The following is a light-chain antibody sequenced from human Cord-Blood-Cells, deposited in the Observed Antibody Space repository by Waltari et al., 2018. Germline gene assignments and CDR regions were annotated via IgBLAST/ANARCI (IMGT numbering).Light chain of an antibody. Sequence: QSALTQPRSVSGSPGQSVTISCPGTSSDVGGYNYVSWYQQHPGKAPKLMIYAVSKRPSWVPDRFSGSKSGNTASRTISGLQAEDEADYYCCSYAGSYTVVFGGGTKLTVL. J-gene: IGLJ2*01. CDR2: AVS. CDR1: SSDVGGYNY. CDR3: CSYAGSYTVV. V-gene: IGLV2-11*01.